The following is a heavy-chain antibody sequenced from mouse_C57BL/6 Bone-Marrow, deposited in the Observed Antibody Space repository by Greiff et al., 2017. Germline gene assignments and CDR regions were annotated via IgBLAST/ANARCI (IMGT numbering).Heavy chain of an antibody. J-gene: IGHJ4*01. CDR2: INPSTGGT. CDR3: ATYYYGSSYQSAMDY. Sequence: VQLKESGPELVKPGASVKISCKASGYSFTGYYMNWVKQSPEKSLEWIGEINPSTGGTTYNQKFKAKATLTVDKSSSTAYMQLKSLTSEDSAVYYCATYYYGSSYQSAMDYWGQGTSVTVSS. V-gene: IGHV1-42*01. D-gene: IGHD1-1*01. CDR1: GYSFTGYY.